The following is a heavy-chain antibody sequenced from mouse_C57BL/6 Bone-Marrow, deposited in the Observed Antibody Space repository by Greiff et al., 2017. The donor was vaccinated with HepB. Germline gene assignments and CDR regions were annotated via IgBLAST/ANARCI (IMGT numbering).Heavy chain of an antibody. V-gene: IGHV2-2*01. CDR3: ASNWDDAY. D-gene: IGHD4-1*01. J-gene: IGHJ3*01. CDR1: GFSLTSYG. CDR2: IWSGGST. Sequence: LKLQESGPGLVQPSQSLSITCTVSGFSLTSYGVHWVRQSPGKGLEWLGVIWSGGSTDYNAAFISRLSISKDNSKSQVFFKMNSLQADDTAIYYCASNWDDAYWGQGTLVTVSA.